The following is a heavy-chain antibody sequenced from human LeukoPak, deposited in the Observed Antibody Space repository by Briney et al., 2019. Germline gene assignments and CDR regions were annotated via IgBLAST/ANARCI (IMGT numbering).Heavy chain of an antibody. V-gene: IGHV3-23*01. Sequence: GESLRLSCAASGFTFSTYAMSWVRQAPGKGLEWVSHFGGSGGTIYYADSVKGRFTISRDNSKNTLYLQMNSLRAEDTAVYYCAKSDCGGDCHLLDYWGQGTLVTVSS. D-gene: IGHD2-21*02. J-gene: IGHJ4*02. CDR1: GFTFSTYA. CDR2: FGGSGGTI. CDR3: AKSDCGGDCHLLDY.